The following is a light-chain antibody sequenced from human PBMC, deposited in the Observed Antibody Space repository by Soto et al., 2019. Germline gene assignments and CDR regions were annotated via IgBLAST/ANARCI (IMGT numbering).Light chain of an antibody. V-gene: IGKV3-20*01. Sequence: EIVLTQSPGTLSLSPGERATLSCRASQSVSTNYLAWYQRKPGQAPRLLIYGASSRATDIPNRFSGSGSGIDFTLTVTRLKAEDCEVYYCQQYGSSHPTFGQGTKVEIK. J-gene: IGKJ1*01. CDR2: GAS. CDR3: QQYGSSHPT. CDR1: QSVSTNY.